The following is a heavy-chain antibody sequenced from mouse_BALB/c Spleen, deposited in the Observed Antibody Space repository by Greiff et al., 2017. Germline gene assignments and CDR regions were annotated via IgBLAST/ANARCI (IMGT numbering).Heavy chain of an antibody. CDR1: GYTFTDYE. D-gene: IGHD2-1*01. V-gene: IGHV1-15*01. CDR3: TRDGNYEEMDY. J-gene: IGHJ4*01. CDR2: IDPETGGT. Sequence: VQLQQSGAELVRPGASVTLSCKASGYTFTDYEMHWVKQTPVHGLEWIGAIDPETGGTAYNQKFKGKATLTADKSSSTAYMELRSLTSEDSAVYYCTRDGNYEEMDYWGQGTSVTVSS.